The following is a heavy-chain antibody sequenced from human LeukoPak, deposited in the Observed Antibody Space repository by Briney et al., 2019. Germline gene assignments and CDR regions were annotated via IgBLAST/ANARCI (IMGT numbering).Heavy chain of an antibody. J-gene: IGHJ4*02. V-gene: IGHV4-4*07. CDR3: ARHSPSGWYYFDS. D-gene: IGHD6-19*01. Sequence: SETLSLTCNVSGDSMSTFDWSWIRQPAGQGLEWVGQVFTSGTTAYTSSLKSRLTISIEKSSNQVSLKLISVTAADTAVYYCARHSPSGWYYFDSWGQGALVIVSS. CDR1: GDSMSTFD. CDR2: VFTSGTT.